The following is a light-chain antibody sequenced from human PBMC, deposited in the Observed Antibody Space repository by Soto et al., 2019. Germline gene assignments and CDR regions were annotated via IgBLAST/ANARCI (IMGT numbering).Light chain of an antibody. CDR1: SSDIGAYNY. CDR3: NSYTGTSAWV. J-gene: IGLJ3*02. CDR2: GVS. Sequence: QSALTQPASVSGSPGQSITNSCTGTSSDIGAYNYVSWYQQHPGKAPKLMIYGVSNRPSGVSNRFSGSKSDNTASLTISGLQAEDEGDYYCNSYTGTSAWVFGGGTKLTVL. V-gene: IGLV2-14*01.